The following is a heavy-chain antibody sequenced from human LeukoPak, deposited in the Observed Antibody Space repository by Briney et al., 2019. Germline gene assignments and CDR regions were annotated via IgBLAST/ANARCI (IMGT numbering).Heavy chain of an antibody. J-gene: IGHJ5*02. CDR2: MNPNSGNT. CDR1: GYTFTSYD. V-gene: IGHV1-8*01. CDR3: ARGSGAPYGSGRGKFDP. D-gene: IGHD3-10*01. Sequence: ASVKVSCKASGYTFTSYDINWVRQATGQGLEWMGWMNPNSGNTGYAQKFEGRVTMTRNTSISTAYMELSGLRSEDTAVYYCARGSGAPYGSGRGKFDPWGQGTLVTVSS.